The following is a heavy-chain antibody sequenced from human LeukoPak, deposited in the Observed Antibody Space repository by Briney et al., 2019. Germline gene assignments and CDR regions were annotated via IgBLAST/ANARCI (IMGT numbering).Heavy chain of an antibody. CDR3: AKGKGGIAAAGTGYFDY. V-gene: IGHV3-23*01. CDR1: GLTFSSYS. J-gene: IGHJ4*02. CDR2: ISGSGGGT. Sequence: GGSLRLSCVVSGLTFSSYSMSWVRQAPGKGLEWVSSISGSGGGTYYADSVKGRFTISRDNSRNTLYLQMNSLRAEDTAVYYCAKGKGGIAAAGTGYFDYWGRGTLVPVSS. D-gene: IGHD6-13*01.